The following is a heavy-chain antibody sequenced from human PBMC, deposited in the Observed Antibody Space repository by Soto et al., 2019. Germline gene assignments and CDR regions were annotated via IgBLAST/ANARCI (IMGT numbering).Heavy chain of an antibody. D-gene: IGHD2-15*01. V-gene: IGHV3-15*01. Sequence: PGGSLRLSCAASGFTFSNAWMSWVRQAPGKGLEWVGRIKSKTDGGTTDYAAPVKGRFTISRDDSKNTLYLQMNSLKTEDTAVYYCTIDVYCSGGSCSRIWLAFDIWGQGTMVTVSS. CDR1: GFTFSNAW. J-gene: IGHJ3*02. CDR3: TIDVYCSGGSCSRIWLAFDI. CDR2: IKSKTDGGTT.